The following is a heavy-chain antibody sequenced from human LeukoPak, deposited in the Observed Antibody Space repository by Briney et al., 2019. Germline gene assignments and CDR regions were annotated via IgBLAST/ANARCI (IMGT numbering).Heavy chain of an antibody. CDR3: TADPYYDASGPPRWFDP. CDR1: GFTFTSSA. Sequence: SVKVSCKASGFTFTSSAMQWVRQARGQRLEWIGWIVVGSGNTNYAQKFQERVTITRDMSTSTTYMELSSLRSEDTAVYFCTADPYYDASGPPRWFDPWGQGTLVTVSS. CDR2: IVVGSGNT. D-gene: IGHD3-16*01. J-gene: IGHJ5*02. V-gene: IGHV1-58*02.